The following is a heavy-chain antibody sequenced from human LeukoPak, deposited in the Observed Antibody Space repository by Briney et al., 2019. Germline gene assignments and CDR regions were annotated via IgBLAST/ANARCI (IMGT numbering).Heavy chain of an antibody. CDR2: IWYDGSNK. V-gene: IGHV3-33*06. Sequence: GGSLRLSCAASGFTFSIYGMHWVRQAPGKGLEWVAVIWYDGSNKYYADSVKGRFTMSRDNSKNTLYLQMNSLRAEDTAVYYCAKDDYGGNSGFDYWGQGTLVSVSS. CDR1: GFTFSIYG. CDR3: AKDDYGGNSGFDY. D-gene: IGHD4-23*01. J-gene: IGHJ4*02.